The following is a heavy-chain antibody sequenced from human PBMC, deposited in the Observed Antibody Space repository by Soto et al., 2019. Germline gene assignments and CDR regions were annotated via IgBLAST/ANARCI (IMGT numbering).Heavy chain of an antibody. Sequence: QVQLVESGGGVVQPGRSLRLSCAASGFTFSSYGMHWVRQAPGKGLEWVAVISYDGSNKYYADSVKGRFTISRDNSKNTLYLQMNSLRAEDTAVYYCAKDSGHYSYYFDYWGQGTLVTVSS. CDR2: ISYDGSNK. J-gene: IGHJ4*02. CDR1: GFTFSSYG. D-gene: IGHD4-17*01. CDR3: AKDSGHYSYYFDY. V-gene: IGHV3-30*18.